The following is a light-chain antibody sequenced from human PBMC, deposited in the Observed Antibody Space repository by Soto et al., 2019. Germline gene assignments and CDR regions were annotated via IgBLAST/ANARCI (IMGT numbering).Light chain of an antibody. CDR2: GAS. CDR3: QQYGSSPFT. CDR1: QSVYSSY. Sequence: EIVLTQSPGTLSLSPGERATLSCRASQSVYSSYLGWYQQKPGQAPRLLIYGASSRATGIPDRFSGSGSGTDFTLTISRLEPEDFAVYYCQQYGSSPFTFGPGTKVDIK. V-gene: IGKV3-20*01. J-gene: IGKJ3*01.